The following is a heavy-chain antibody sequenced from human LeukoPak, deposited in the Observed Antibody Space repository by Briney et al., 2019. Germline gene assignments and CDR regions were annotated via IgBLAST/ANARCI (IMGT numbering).Heavy chain of an antibody. D-gene: IGHD4-17*01. V-gene: IGHV3-21*01. Sequence: PGGSLRLSCAASGFTFSSYAMSWVRQAPGKGLEWVSAISGSSSYIYYADSVKGRFTISRDNAKNSLYLQMNSLRAEDTAVYYCASLTTVITGDGVLFDYWGQGTLVTVSS. CDR1: GFTFSSYA. CDR2: ISGSSSYI. CDR3: ASLTTVITGDGVLFDY. J-gene: IGHJ4*02.